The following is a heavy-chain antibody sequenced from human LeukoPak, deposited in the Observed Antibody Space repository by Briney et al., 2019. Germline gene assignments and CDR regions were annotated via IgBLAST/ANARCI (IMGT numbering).Heavy chain of an antibody. Sequence: SETLSLTCAAYGGSFSGYYWSWIRQPPGKGLEWIGEINHSGSTNYNPSLKSRVTISVDTSKNQFSLKLSSVTAADTAVYYCARKGRYCSSTSCYRYYYYYYMDVWGKGTTVTVSS. J-gene: IGHJ6*03. CDR3: ARKGRYCSSTSCYRYYYYYYMDV. V-gene: IGHV4-34*01. CDR2: INHSGST. D-gene: IGHD2-2*01. CDR1: GGSFSGYY.